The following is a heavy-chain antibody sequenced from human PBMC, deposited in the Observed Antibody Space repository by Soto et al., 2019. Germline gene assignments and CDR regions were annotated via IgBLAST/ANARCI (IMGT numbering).Heavy chain of an antibody. CDR1: GFTFTSSA. D-gene: IGHD5-18*01. Sequence: QMQLVQSGPEVKKPGTSVKVSCKASGFTFTSSAMPWVRQARGQRLEWIGWIVVGSGNTNYAQKFQERVTITRDMSTSTAYMELSSLRSEDTAVYYCASPSGDTAMEDYYYYGMDVWGQGTTVTVSS. V-gene: IGHV1-58*02. CDR2: IVVGSGNT. J-gene: IGHJ6*02. CDR3: ASPSGDTAMEDYYYYGMDV.